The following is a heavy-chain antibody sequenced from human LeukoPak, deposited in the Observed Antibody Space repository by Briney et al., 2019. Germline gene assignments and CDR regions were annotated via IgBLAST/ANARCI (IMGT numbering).Heavy chain of an antibody. Sequence: SETLSLTCTVSGGXISSYYCSWIRQPAGKGLEWIGRIYTSGSTNYNPSLKSRVTMSVDTSKNHFSLKLSSVTAADTAVYYCARIAAAGTGGNWFDPWGQGTLVTVSS. CDR2: IYTSGST. CDR1: GGXISSYY. D-gene: IGHD6-13*01. CDR3: ARIAAAGTGGNWFDP. J-gene: IGHJ5*02. V-gene: IGHV4-4*07.